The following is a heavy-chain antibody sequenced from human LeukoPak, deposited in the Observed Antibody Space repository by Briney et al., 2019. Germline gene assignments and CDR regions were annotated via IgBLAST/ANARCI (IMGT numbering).Heavy chain of an antibody. D-gene: IGHD6-13*01. V-gene: IGHV4-34*01. J-gene: IGHJ4*02. CDR1: GGSFSGYY. CDR3: ARSSSWYYFDY. CDR2: INHSGST. Sequence: SETLSLTCAVYGGSFSGYYWSWIRQPPGKGLEWIGEINHSGSTNYNPSLKSRVTISVDTSKNQFSLKLSSVTAADTAVYYCARSSSWYYFDYWGQGTLVTVSS.